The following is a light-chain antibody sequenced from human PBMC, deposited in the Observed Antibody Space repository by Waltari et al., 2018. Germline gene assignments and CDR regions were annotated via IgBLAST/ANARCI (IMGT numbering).Light chain of an antibody. CDR3: LQSTHWPFT. Sequence: DVVMTQSPLSLPVTLGQPASISCRSSQSLVHSDGNTYLNWFQQRPGKSPRLLSDKVSNRESGVTDRFSGSGSGSDFTLKISRVEAEDVGIYYCLQSTHWPFTFGQGTKLEIK. V-gene: IGKV2-30*02. CDR1: QSLVHSDGNTY. CDR2: KVS. J-gene: IGKJ2*01.